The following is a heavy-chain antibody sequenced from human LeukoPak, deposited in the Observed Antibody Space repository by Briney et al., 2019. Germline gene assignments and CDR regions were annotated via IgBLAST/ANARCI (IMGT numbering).Heavy chain of an antibody. CDR3: TRGPPRDRGRYFDL. J-gene: IGHJ2*01. Sequence: GGSLRLSCAASGFTFSNSVLYWVRQAPGKGLEFVSGISHNDDTTYYANSVKGRFTISRDISKKTLYLQMGSLRPEDMAVYYCTRGPPRDRGRYFDLWGRGTLVTVSS. CDR1: GFTFSNSV. D-gene: IGHD3-10*01. CDR2: ISHNDDTT. V-gene: IGHV3-64*01.